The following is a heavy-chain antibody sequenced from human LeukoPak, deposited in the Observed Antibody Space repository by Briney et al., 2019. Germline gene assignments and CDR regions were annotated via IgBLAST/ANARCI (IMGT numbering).Heavy chain of an antibody. CDR1: GYSFTSYW. J-gene: IGHJ4*02. Sequence: GESLKISCKGSGYSFTSYWIGWVRQMPGKGLEWMGIIYPGDPDTRYSPSFQGQVTISADKSISTAYLQWSSLKASDTAMYYCARQVAYCGGDCYSYPDYWGQGTLVTVSS. CDR3: ARQVAYCGGDCYSYPDY. V-gene: IGHV5-51*01. CDR2: IYPGDPDT. D-gene: IGHD2-21*02.